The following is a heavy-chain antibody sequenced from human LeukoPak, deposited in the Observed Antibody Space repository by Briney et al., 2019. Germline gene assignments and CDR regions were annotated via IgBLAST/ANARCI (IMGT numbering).Heavy chain of an antibody. D-gene: IGHD2-2*01. CDR1: GGTFSSYA. V-gene: IGHV1-69*13. Sequence: ASVKVSCKASGGTFSSYAISWVRQAPGQGLEWMGGIIRIFGTANYAQKFQGRVTITADESTSTAYMELSSLRSEDTAVYYCARAPPVVVPAATWDNWFDPWGQGTLVTVSS. CDR3: ARAPPVVVPAATWDNWFDP. CDR2: IIRIFGTA. J-gene: IGHJ5*02.